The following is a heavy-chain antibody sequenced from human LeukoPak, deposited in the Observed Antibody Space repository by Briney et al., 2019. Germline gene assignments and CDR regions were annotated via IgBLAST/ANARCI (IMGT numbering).Heavy chain of an antibody. Sequence: PSETLSLTGTVSGGSISSSSYYWGWIRQPPGKGLDWIGSIYYSGSTYYNPSLKSRVTISVDTPKNQLSLKLRSVTAADTAVYYCARVPFGDTNAFDIWGQGTKVTVS. CDR3: ARVPFGDTNAFDI. D-gene: IGHD3-10*01. V-gene: IGHV4-39*07. J-gene: IGHJ3*02. CDR2: IYYSGST. CDR1: GGSISSSSYY.